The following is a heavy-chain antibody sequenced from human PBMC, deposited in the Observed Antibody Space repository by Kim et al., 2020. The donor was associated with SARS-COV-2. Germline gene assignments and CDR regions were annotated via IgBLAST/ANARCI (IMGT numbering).Heavy chain of an antibody. V-gene: IGHV4-34*01. CDR2: INHSGST. CDR1: GGSFSGYY. Sequence: SETLSLTCAVYGGSFSGYYWSWIRQPPGKGLEWIGEINHSGSTNYNPSLKSRVTISVDTSKNQFSLKLSSVTAADTAVYYCARGQWYSHWFDPWGQGTLVTVSS. J-gene: IGHJ5*02. D-gene: IGHD6-13*01. CDR3: ARGQWYSHWFDP.